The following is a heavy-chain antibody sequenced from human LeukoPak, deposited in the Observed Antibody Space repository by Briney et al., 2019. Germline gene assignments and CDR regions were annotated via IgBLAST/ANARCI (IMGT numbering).Heavy chain of an antibody. CDR3: AKWGRGGSFAY. V-gene: IGHV3-33*03. J-gene: IGHJ4*02. CDR1: GFTFTSYG. Sequence: PGGSLRLSCAASGFTFTSYGIDWVRQAPGKGLEWVAVIWYDGSEKYYADSVKGRFTISRDQSKNTAYLQMNSLRAEDTAVYYCAKWGRGGSFAYWGQGALVTVSS. CDR2: IWYDGSEK. D-gene: IGHD3-10*01.